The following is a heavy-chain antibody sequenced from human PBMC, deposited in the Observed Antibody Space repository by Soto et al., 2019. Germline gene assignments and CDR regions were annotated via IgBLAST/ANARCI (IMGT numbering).Heavy chain of an antibody. J-gene: IGHJ4*02. Sequence: GGSLRLSCAASGFTVSNNYTTWVRQAPGKGLEWVSVLYIGGSAYYTDSVKGRFTISRDNSKNALYLQMHSLRAEDTAIYYCARATGRGGIISNYSFDIWGQGTQVTVSS. CDR3: ARATGRGGIISNYSFDI. CDR2: LYIGGSA. CDR1: GFTVSNNY. V-gene: IGHV3-53*01. D-gene: IGHD1-26*01.